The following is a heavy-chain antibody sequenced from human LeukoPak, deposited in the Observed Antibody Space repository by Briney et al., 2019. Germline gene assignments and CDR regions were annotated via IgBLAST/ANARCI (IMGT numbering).Heavy chain of an antibody. D-gene: IGHD3-16*02. V-gene: IGHV3-21*01. Sequence: GGSLRLSCAASGFTFSSYSMNWVRQAPGKGLEWVSSISSSSSYIYYADSVKGRFTISRDNAKSSLNLQMDSLRAEDTAVYYCATYRRNSQCYFNYWGQGTLVIVSS. CDR3: ATYRRNSQCYFNY. CDR2: ISSSSSYI. J-gene: IGHJ4*02. CDR1: GFTFSSYS.